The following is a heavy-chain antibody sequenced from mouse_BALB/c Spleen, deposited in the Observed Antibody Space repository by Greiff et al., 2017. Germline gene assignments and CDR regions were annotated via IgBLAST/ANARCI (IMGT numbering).Heavy chain of an antibody. J-gene: IGHJ4*01. Sequence: EVKLVESGPSLVKPSQTLSLTCSVTGDSITSGYWNWIRKFPGNKLEYMGYISYSGSTYYNPSLKSRIAITRDTSKNQYYLQLNSVTTEDTATYYCARSAGDGYYYAMDYWGQGTSVTVSS. D-gene: IGHD2-3*01. V-gene: IGHV3-8*02. CDR3: ARSAGDGYYYAMDY. CDR2: ISYSGST. CDR1: GDSITSGY.